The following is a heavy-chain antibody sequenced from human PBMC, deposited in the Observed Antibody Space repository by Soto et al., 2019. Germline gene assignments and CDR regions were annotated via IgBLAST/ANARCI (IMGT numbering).Heavy chain of an antibody. V-gene: IGHV1-18*01. D-gene: IGHD3-3*01. Sequence: ASVKVSCKASGYTFTSYGISWVRQAPGQGLEWMGWISAYNGNTNYAQKLQGRVTMTTDTSTSTAYMELRSLRSDDTAVYYCARRYYDFWSGYYTYHYYGMDVWGQGTTVTVSS. CDR3: ARRYYDFWSGYYTYHYYGMDV. J-gene: IGHJ6*02. CDR1: GYTFTSYG. CDR2: ISAYNGNT.